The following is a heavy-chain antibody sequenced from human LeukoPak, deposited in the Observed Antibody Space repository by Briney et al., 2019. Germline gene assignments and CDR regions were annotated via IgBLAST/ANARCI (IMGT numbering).Heavy chain of an antibody. Sequence: HPGGSLRLSCAASGFTFSSYAMSWVRQAPGKGLEWVSAISGSGGSTYYADSVKGRFTISRDNSKNTLYLQMNSLRAEDTAVYYCARKLAGSSGYYGPWEVYFDYWGQGTLVTVSS. V-gene: IGHV3-23*01. CDR3: ARKLAGSSGYYGPWEVYFDY. CDR1: GFTFSSYA. CDR2: ISGSGGST. D-gene: IGHD3-22*01. J-gene: IGHJ4*02.